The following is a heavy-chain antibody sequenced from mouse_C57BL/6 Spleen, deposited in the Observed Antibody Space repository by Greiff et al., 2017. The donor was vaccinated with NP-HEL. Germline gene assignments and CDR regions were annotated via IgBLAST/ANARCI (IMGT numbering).Heavy chain of an antibody. Sequence: EVKLVESGGGLVKPGGSLKLSCAASGFTFSDYGMHWVRQAPEKGLEWVAYISSGSSTIYYADTVKGRFTISRDNSKNTLFLQMTSLRSEDTAMYYCARGEIYYGSSYDYAMDYWGQGTSVTVSS. CDR1: GFTFSDYG. CDR3: ARGEIYYGSSYDYAMDY. V-gene: IGHV5-17*01. D-gene: IGHD1-1*01. J-gene: IGHJ4*01. CDR2: ISSGSSTI.